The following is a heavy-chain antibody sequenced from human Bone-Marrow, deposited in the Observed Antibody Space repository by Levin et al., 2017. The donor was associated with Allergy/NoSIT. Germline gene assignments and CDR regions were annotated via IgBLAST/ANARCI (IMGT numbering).Heavy chain of an antibody. Sequence: SQTPSLTCAISGDSVSTNSASWDRLRQSPSRGLEWLGRTFYRSKWYNDYAVSVKSRITINPDTPKNQFSLQQNSVTHEDTAVYFCTRGRYCSSAGCSFDYWGQGTLVTVSS. CDR1: GDSVSTNSAS. CDR2: TFYRSKWYN. D-gene: IGHD2-2*01. CDR3: TRGRYCSSAGCSFDY. V-gene: IGHV6-1*01. J-gene: IGHJ4*02.